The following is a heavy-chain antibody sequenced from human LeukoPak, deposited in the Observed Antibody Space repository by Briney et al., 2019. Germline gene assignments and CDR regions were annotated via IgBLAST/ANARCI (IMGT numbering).Heavy chain of an antibody. D-gene: IGHD6-19*01. CDR3: ASGAVAGTVDY. Sequence: PSDTLSLTCAVYGGSFSGYYWSWIRQPPGKGLEWIGEVNHSGSTNYNPSLKSRVTISVDTSKNQFSLKLSSVTAADTAVYYCASGAVAGTVDYWGQGTLVTVSS. CDR1: GGSFSGYY. J-gene: IGHJ4*02. V-gene: IGHV4-34*01. CDR2: VNHSGST.